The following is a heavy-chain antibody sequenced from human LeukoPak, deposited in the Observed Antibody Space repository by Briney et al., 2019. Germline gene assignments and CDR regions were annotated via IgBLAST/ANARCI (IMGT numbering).Heavy chain of an antibody. Sequence: PGGSLRLSCAASGFTFSDHYMAWVRQAPGKGLEWVGRIRNKANSYTTDYAASVNGRFTISRDDSKNSLYLQMNSLKTEDTAVYYCARRVFGGNCYYDYWGQGALVTVSS. CDR1: GFTFSDHY. D-gene: IGHD4-23*01. J-gene: IGHJ4*02. CDR3: ARRVFGGNCYYDY. CDR2: IRNKANSYTT. V-gene: IGHV3-72*01.